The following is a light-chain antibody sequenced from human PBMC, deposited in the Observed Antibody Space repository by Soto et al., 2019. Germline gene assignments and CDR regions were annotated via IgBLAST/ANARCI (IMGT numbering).Light chain of an antibody. Sequence: QSVLTQPASVSGSPGQSITISCTGTSSDVGGYNYVSWYQQHPGKAPKLMIYEVSNRPSGDSNRFSGSKSGNTASLTISGLQAEDEADYYCSSYTTTSTYVFGTGTKVPVL. CDR2: EVS. J-gene: IGLJ1*01. CDR3: SSYTTTSTYV. V-gene: IGLV2-14*01. CDR1: SSDVGGYNY.